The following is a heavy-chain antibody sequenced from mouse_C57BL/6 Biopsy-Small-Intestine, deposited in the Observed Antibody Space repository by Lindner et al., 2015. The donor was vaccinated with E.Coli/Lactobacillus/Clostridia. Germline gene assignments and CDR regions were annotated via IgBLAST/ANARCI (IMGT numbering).Heavy chain of an antibody. CDR2: IYPGDGDT. V-gene: IGHV1-82*01. CDR1: GYAISNSW. D-gene: IGHD3-3*01. Sequence: VQLQESGPELVRPGASVRISCKASGYAISNSWMNWVKQRPGKGLEWIGWIYPGDGDTKYNGNFKGKATLTADKSSNTAYMQLSSLTSEDSAVYFCTKGTGFWGQGTLVTVSA. CDR3: TKGTGF. J-gene: IGHJ3*01.